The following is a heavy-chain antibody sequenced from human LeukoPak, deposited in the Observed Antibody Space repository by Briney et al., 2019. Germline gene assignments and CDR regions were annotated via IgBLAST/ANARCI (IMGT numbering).Heavy chain of an antibody. J-gene: IGHJ4*02. Sequence: SETRSLTCTVSGGSISSYYWSWIRQSPGKALEWIGYIYYNGDTYYNPSLKSRVTISLDKSKSQFSLKLGSVTAADTAVYYCARYQPPDFDYWGQGTLVTVSS. D-gene: IGHD1-14*01. CDR2: IYYNGDT. V-gene: IGHV4-59*01. CDR3: ARYQPPDFDY. CDR1: GGSISSYY.